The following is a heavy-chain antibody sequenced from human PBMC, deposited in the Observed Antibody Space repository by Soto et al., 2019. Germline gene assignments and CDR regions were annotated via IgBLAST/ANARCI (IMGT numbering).Heavy chain of an antibody. CDR1: GGSTSGSY. V-gene: IGHV4-59*01. D-gene: IGHD5-12*01. Sequence: SETLSLTCNVTGGSTSGSYWSWVRQSPGKGLEWIGYIHYSGTTTYSPSLRSRVTISLDPSESQFSLKLTSVTAADTAIYYCARESIGGWLLSWGRGSLVAVSS. J-gene: IGHJ5*02. CDR3: ARESIGGWLLS. CDR2: IHYSGTT.